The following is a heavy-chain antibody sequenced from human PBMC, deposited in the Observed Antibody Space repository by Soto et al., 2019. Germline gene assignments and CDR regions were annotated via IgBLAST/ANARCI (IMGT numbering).Heavy chain of an antibody. Sequence: QITLKESGPTLVKPTQTLTLTCTFSGFSLSTSGVGVGWFRQPPGKAMAWLALIYWNDDKRYSPSLKSRLTITKDTPKNQVVLTMTNMDPVDTATYYCASERWYQNWFDPWGQGTLVTVSS. D-gene: IGHD2-15*01. J-gene: IGHJ5*02. V-gene: IGHV2-5*01. CDR1: GFSLSTSGVG. CDR3: ASERWYQNWFDP. CDR2: IYWNDDK.